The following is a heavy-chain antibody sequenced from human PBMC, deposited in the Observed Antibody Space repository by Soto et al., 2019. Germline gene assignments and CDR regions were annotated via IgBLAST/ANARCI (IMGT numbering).Heavy chain of an antibody. CDR1: GFTFSSYA. CDR3: ARDGQVTYYYDSSGYYLDY. Sequence: QVQLVESGGGVVQPGRSLRLSCAASGFTFSSYAMHWVRQAPGKGLEWVAVISYDGSNKYYADSVKGRFTISRDNSKNTLYLQMNSLRAEDTAVYYCARDGQVTYYYDSSGYYLDYWGQGTLVTVSS. V-gene: IGHV3-30-3*01. D-gene: IGHD3-22*01. J-gene: IGHJ4*02. CDR2: ISYDGSNK.